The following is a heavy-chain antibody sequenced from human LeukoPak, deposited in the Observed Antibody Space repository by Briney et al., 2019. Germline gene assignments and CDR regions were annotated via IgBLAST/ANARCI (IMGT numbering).Heavy chain of an antibody. CDR1: GFTVSSNY. CDR2: IYSGGST. Sequence: GGSLRLSCAASGFTVSSNYMSWVRQAPGKGLEWVSVIYSGGSTYYADSVKGRFTISRDNSKNTLYLQMNSLRAEDTAVYYCARGLVVPAASIYDAFDIWGQGTMVTVSS. CDR3: ARGLVVPAASIYDAFDI. J-gene: IGHJ3*02. V-gene: IGHV3-53*01. D-gene: IGHD2-2*01.